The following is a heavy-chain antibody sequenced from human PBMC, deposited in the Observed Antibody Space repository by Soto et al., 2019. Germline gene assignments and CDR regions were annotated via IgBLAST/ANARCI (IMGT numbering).Heavy chain of an antibody. V-gene: IGHV4-59*01. J-gene: IGHJ4*02. CDR3: GGHIVVVPAAIFDY. Sequence: SETLSLTCTVSGGSISSYYWSWIRQPPGKGLEWIGYIYYSGSTNYNPSLKSRVTISVDTSKNQFSLKLSSVTAADTAVYYCGGHIVVVPAAIFDYWGQGTLVTV. CDR1: GGSISSYY. CDR2: IYYSGST. D-gene: IGHD2-2*01.